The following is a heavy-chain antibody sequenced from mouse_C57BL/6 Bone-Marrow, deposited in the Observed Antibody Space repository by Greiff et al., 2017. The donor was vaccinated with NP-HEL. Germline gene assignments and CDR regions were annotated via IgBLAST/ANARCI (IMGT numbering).Heavy chain of an antibody. CDR1: GYTFTSYW. CDR2: IDPSDSET. Sequence: VQLQQPGAELVRPGSSVKLSCKASGYTFTSYWMHWVKQRPIQGLEWIGNIDPSDSETHYNQKFKDKATLTVDKSSSTAYMQLSSLTSEDSAVYYCARSDSNYLAYWGQGTLVTVSA. CDR3: ARSDSNYLAY. D-gene: IGHD2-5*01. V-gene: IGHV1-52*01. J-gene: IGHJ3*01.